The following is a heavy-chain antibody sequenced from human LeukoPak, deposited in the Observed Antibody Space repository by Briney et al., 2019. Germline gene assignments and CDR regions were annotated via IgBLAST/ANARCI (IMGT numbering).Heavy chain of an antibody. CDR2: MNTNSGNT. V-gene: IGHV1-8*01. J-gene: IGHJ6*03. CDR1: GYTFTSYD. CDR3: ARAVRGVVVVPAATIGRDYYYYMDV. D-gene: IGHD2-2*01. Sequence: ASVKVSCKASGYTFTSYDIDWVRQATGQGLEWMGWMNTNSGNTGYAQKFQGRVTMTRNTSTSTAYMELSSLRSEDTAVYYCARAVRGVVVVPAATIGRDYYYYMDVWGKGTTVTVSS.